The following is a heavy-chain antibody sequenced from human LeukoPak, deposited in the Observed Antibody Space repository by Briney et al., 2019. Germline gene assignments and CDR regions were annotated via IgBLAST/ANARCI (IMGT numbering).Heavy chain of an antibody. CDR1: GFTVSGNY. Sequence: GGSLRLSCAASGFTVSGNYLSWVRQAPGKGLEWVSLIYSGGSTLYADSVKGRFTISRDNSKSTLYLQMNSLRAEDTAVYYCARAPIFHRIAAAGTRWFDPWGQGTLVTVSS. CDR3: ARAPIFHRIAAAGTRWFDP. D-gene: IGHD6-13*01. CDR2: IYSGGST. J-gene: IGHJ5*02. V-gene: IGHV3-53*01.